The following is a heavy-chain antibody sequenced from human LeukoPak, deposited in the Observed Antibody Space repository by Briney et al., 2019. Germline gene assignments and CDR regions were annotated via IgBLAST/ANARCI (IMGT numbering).Heavy chain of an antibody. J-gene: IGHJ6*03. D-gene: IGHD6-13*01. Sequence: ASVKVSCKASGYTFTSYGISWVRQAPGQGLEWMGWISAYNGNTNYAQKLQGRVTMTTDTSTSTAYMELRRLRSDDAAVYYCARVPRAAAGTDYYYYMDVWGKGTTVTVSS. V-gene: IGHV1-18*01. CDR2: ISAYNGNT. CDR1: GYTFTSYG. CDR3: ARVPRAAAGTDYYYYMDV.